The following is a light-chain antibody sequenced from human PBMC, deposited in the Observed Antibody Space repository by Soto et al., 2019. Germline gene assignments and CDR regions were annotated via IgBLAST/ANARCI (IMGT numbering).Light chain of an antibody. V-gene: IGKV3-20*01. J-gene: IGKJ1*01. CDR3: QRYGGSTWT. CDR1: QSVTSSY. CDR2: GAS. Sequence: ETVLTQSPCTLSLSPGERATLSCRTSQSVTSSYLAWYQQKPGQAPRLLIYGASTRATGIPDRFSGSGSGTDFTLTISRLEPEDFAVYYCQRYGGSTWTFGQGTKVDIK.